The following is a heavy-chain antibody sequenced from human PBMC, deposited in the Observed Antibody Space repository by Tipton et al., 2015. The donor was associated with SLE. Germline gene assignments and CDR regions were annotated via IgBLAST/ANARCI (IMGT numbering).Heavy chain of an antibody. V-gene: IGHV3-33*01. Sequence: RSLRLSCAASGFTFSSYGMYWVRQAPGKGLEWVALIWYDGSNKYYADSVKGRFTISRDNSKNTLYLQMNSLRAEDTAVYYCARDHVVVPAALAYWGQGTLVTVSS. D-gene: IGHD2-2*01. CDR2: IWYDGSNK. CDR3: ARDHVVVPAALAY. J-gene: IGHJ4*02. CDR1: GFTFSSYG.